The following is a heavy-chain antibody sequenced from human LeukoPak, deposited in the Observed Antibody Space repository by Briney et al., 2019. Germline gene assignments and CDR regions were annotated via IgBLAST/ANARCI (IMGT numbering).Heavy chain of an antibody. CDR1: GFTFSDHY. J-gene: IGHJ4*02. Sequence: GGSLRLSCAASGFTFSDHYMDWVRQAPGKGLEWVGRSRNKANRYTTTHGESVRGRFTISRDNAKNTLYLQMNSLRAEDTAVYYCARDFWDGDKFDYWGQGTLVTVSS. CDR2: SRNKANRYTT. CDR3: ARDFWDGDKFDY. D-gene: IGHD4-17*01. V-gene: IGHV3-72*01.